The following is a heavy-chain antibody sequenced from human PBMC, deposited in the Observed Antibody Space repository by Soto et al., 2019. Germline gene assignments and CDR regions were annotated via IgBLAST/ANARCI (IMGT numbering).Heavy chain of an antibody. CDR1: GGTFSSYA. CDR2: IIPIFGTA. D-gene: IGHD3-22*01. V-gene: IGHV1-69*12. CDR3: ARTKRYYEDDSGYSHAAY. Sequence: QVQLVQSGAEVKKPGSSVKVSCKASGGTFSSYAISWVRQAPGQGLEWMGGIIPIFGTANYAQKLQGRVTLTADDSTSTSYIELGSLRSKDTAVYYCARTKRYYEDDSGYSHAAYWGQGTLVIVAS. J-gene: IGHJ4*02.